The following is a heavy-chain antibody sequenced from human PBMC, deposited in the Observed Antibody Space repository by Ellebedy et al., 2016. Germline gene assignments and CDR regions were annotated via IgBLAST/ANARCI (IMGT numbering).Heavy chain of an antibody. J-gene: IGHJ5*02. D-gene: IGHD3-3*01. Sequence: GSLRLSXAVYGGSFSGYYWYWLRQSPGKGLDWIGYIYSSGTTNYNPSLKSRVTISRDTSKNQFSLTLSSVTTADTAVYYCARFAPLGPGISSNVFEPWGQGIMVAVSS. CDR2: IYSSGTT. CDR3: ARFAPLGPGISSNVFEP. V-gene: IGHV4-59*01. CDR1: GGSFSGYY.